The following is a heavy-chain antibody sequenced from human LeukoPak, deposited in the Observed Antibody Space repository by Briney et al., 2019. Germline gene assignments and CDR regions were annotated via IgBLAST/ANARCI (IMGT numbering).Heavy chain of an antibody. CDR1: GFTLDEYF. CDR3: ARVVRSLPNCGGDCYIFDY. Sequence: GGSLRLSCAASGFTLDEYFMSWVRQAPGKGLEWDSGIDSNGGSTGYADSVKGRFTNPRDNHKSSLYLQMNSLRVEDTAFYYCARVVRSLPNCGGDCYIFDYWGQGTLVTVSS. CDR2: IDSNGGST. J-gene: IGHJ4*02. D-gene: IGHD2-21*02. V-gene: IGHV3-20*04.